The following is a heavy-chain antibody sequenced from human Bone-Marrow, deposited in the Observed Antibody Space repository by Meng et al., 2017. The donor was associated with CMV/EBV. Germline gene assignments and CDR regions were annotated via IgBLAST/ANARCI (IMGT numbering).Heavy chain of an antibody. CDR2: IYRGDNT. D-gene: IGHD1-14*01. CDR3: TGDSVLNPNLDY. Sequence: GKLVGSVGTLVQPGGSLRLSCTASGFSVTNKYMSWVRQAPGKGLEWICIIYRGDNTYYTDSVKGRFTVSRDNSKNIMYLQMSWLRVDDTAVYYCTGDSVLNPNLDYWGQGTLVTVSS. V-gene: IGHV3-66*01. CDR1: GFSVTNKY. J-gene: IGHJ4*02.